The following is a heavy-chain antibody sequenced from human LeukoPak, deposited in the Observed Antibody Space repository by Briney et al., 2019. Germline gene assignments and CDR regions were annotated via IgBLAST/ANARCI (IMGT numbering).Heavy chain of an antibody. J-gene: IGHJ6*02. CDR3: AKDTSFNYGIHAMGV. V-gene: IGHV3-23*01. CDR1: GFTFDNYA. Sequence: GGSLRLSCAASGFTFDNYAMNWVRQAPGKGLEWVLGTSGSGVNTYYADSVKGRFTISRDNSKNTLYLQMNSLRGEDTAIYYCAKDTSFNYGIHAMGVWGQGTTVTVCS. CDR2: TSGSGVNT. D-gene: IGHD3-10*01.